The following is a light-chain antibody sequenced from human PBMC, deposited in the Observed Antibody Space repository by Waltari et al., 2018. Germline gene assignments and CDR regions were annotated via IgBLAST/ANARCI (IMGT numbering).Light chain of an antibody. CDR3: SSYTNTNSLAL. J-gene: IGLJ1*01. CDR2: DVS. Sequence: QSALTQPASVSGSPGQSITISCTGTRRDIGGYNYVSWYQQHAGKAPRLILYDVSQRPSGVSSRFSGSKSGNTASLTISGLQADDEADYYCSSYTNTNSLALFGAGTKVTVL. V-gene: IGLV2-14*03. CDR1: RRDIGGYNY.